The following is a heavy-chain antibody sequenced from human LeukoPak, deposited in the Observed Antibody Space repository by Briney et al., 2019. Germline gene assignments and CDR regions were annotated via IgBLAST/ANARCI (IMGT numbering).Heavy chain of an antibody. Sequence: GGSLRLSCAASGFTFSSYGMHWVRQAPGKGLEWVAVISYDGINKYYADSVKGRFTISRDNSKNTLYLQMNSLRAEDTAVYYCAKDQNYGDYVLRFDYWGQGTLVTVSS. CDR1: GFTFSSYG. CDR3: AKDQNYGDYVLRFDY. D-gene: IGHD4-17*01. J-gene: IGHJ4*02. V-gene: IGHV3-30*18. CDR2: ISYDGINK.